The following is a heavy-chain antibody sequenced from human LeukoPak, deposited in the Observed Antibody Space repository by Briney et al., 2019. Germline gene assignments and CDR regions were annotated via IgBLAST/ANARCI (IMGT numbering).Heavy chain of an antibody. V-gene: IGHV3-23*01. Sequence: PGGSLRLSCAASGFTFSSYAMSWVRQAPGKGLEWVSAISGSGGSTYYADSVKGRFTISRDNSKNTLYLQMNSLRAEDTAVYYCAKDSIACSGGSCYSGDWGQGTLVTVSS. CDR2: ISGSGGST. D-gene: IGHD2-15*01. CDR1: GFTFSSYA. CDR3: AKDSIACSGGSCYSGD. J-gene: IGHJ4*02.